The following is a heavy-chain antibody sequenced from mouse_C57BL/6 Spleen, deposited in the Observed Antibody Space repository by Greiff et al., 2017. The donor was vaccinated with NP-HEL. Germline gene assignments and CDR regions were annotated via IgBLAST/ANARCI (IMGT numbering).Heavy chain of an antibody. D-gene: IGHD2-4*01. CDR2: ISSGSSTI. CDR1: GFTFSDYG. Sequence: EVKVEESGGGLVKPGGSLKLSCAASGFTFSDYGMHWVRQAPEKGLEWVAYISSGSSTIYYADTVKGRFTISRDNAKNTLFLQMTSLRSEDTAMYYCARRYYDYPYYFDYWGQGTTLTVSS. J-gene: IGHJ2*01. CDR3: ARRYYDYPYYFDY. V-gene: IGHV5-17*01.